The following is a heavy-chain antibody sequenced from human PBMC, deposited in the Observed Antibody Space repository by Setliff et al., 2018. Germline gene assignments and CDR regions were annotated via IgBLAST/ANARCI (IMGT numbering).Heavy chain of an antibody. J-gene: IGHJ6*03. D-gene: IGHD4-17*01. CDR1: GGSFSDYY. Sequence: PSETLSLTCAVYGGSFSDYYWSWIRQSPGKGLEWIGEINHSGSTNYKPSLKTRVTISVDTSKNQFSLTLSPVTAADTAVYYCARETTMTYYFYYMDVWGKGTTVTVSS. CDR2: INHSGST. CDR3: ARETTMTYYFYYMDV. V-gene: IGHV4-34*01.